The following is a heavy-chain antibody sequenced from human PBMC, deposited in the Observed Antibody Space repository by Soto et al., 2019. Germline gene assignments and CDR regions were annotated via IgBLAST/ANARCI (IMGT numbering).Heavy chain of an antibody. D-gene: IGHD5-12*01. CDR3: ARTDIVTTNCFDP. CDR2: INHRGSA. J-gene: IGHJ5*02. V-gene: IGHV4-34*02. Sequence: QVHLQQWGAGLLKPSETLSLTCAVYGESFIGYYWTWIRQPPGKGLEWIGEINHRGSANYNPSLKSRVTISVDTSNNQFSLKLSSVTAADTSVYYCARTDIVTTNCFDPWGQGTLGTVSS. CDR1: GESFIGYY.